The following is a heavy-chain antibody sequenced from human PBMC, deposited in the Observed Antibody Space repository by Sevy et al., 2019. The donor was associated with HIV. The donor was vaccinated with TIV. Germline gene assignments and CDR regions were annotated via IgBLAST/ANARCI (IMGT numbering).Heavy chain of an antibody. CDR2: ISYDGSNK. D-gene: IGHD3-22*01. Sequence: GESLKISCAASGFTFSSYAMHWVRQAPGKGLEWVAVISYDGSNKYYADSVKGRFTISRDNSKKTLYLQMNSLRAEDTAVYYCARGGDRYYDSSGYYYDRYYFDYWGQGTLVTVSS. CDR3: ARGGDRYYDSSGYYYDRYYFDY. J-gene: IGHJ4*02. V-gene: IGHV3-30*04. CDR1: GFTFSSYA.